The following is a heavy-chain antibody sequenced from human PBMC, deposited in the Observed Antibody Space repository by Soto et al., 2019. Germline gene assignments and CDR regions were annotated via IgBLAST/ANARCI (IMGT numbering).Heavy chain of an antibody. CDR3: ARVGAGGNAAFDI. Sequence: GSLRLSCAASGFTFISYWMSFFRHSPWKGLEWVANIKQDGSERYYVDSVKGRFTISRDNAKNSLYLQMNSLRAEDTAVYYCARVGAGGNAAFDIWGQGTMVTVSS. CDR1: GFTFISYW. V-gene: IGHV3-7*03. CDR2: IKQDGSER. D-gene: IGHD6-13*01. J-gene: IGHJ3*02.